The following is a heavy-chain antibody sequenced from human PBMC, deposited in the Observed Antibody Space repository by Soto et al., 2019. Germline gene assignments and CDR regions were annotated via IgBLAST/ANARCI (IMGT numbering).Heavy chain of an antibody. Sequence: PGGSLRLSCAASGFIFSGSAMQWVRQASGKGLEWVGRIRSKVNSYATAYAASVKGRFIISRDDSKNTAYLQLNSLTTEDTAVYFCTRSGYYFNSSGSYYFDYWGQGALVTVSS. D-gene: IGHD3-22*01. CDR2: IRSKVNSYAT. CDR3: TRSGYYFNSSGSYYFDY. J-gene: IGHJ4*02. V-gene: IGHV3-73*01. CDR1: GFIFSGSA.